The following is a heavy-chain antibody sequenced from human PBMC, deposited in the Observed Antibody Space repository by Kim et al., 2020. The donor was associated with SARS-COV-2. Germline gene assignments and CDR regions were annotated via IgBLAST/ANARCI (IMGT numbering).Heavy chain of an antibody. CDR1: GFTFSSYG. D-gene: IGHD2-15*01. V-gene: IGHV3-33*01. CDR2: IWYDGSNK. CDR3: ARDGGTGYSGHFDY. J-gene: IGHJ4*02. Sequence: GGSLRLSCAASGFTFSSYGMHWVRQAPGKGLEWVAVIWYDGSNKYYADSVKGRFTISRDNSKNTLYLQMNSLRAEDTAVYYCARDGGTGYSGHFDYWGQGTLVTVSS.